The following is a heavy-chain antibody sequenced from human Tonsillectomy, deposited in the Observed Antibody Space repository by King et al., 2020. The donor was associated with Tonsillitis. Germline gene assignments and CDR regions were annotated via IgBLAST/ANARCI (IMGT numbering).Heavy chain of an antibody. CDR2: IYPGDSDT. CDR3: ARRKLWFGELGYMDV. V-gene: IGHV5-51*03. D-gene: IGHD3-10*01. CDR1: GYSFSNYW. Sequence: QLVQSGAEVKKPGESLKISCKGSGYSFSNYWIAWVRQMPGKGLEWMGIIYPGDSDTRYSPSFQGHVTISADKFISTAYLHWSSLKASDTAMYFCARRKLWFGELGYMDVWGKGTAVTVSS. J-gene: IGHJ6*03.